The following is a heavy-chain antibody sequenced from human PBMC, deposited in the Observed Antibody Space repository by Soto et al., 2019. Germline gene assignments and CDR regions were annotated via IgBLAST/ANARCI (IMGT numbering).Heavy chain of an antibody. CDR2: ISAHNGNT. V-gene: IGHV1-18*01. D-gene: IGHD1-1*01. Sequence: QVHLVQSGAEVKKHGASVKVSCKGSGYDVTTYGSTWVRQAPGQGLEWMAWISAHNGNTDYAQKLQGRVTVTRDTSTSTAYMELRSLRSDDTAMYYCARGRYGDYWGQGALVTVSS. J-gene: IGHJ4*02. CDR3: ARGRYGDY. CDR1: GYDVTTYG.